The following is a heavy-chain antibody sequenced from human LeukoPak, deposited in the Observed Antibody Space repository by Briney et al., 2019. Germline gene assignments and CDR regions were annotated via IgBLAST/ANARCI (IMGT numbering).Heavy chain of an antibody. CDR2: IRSKAYGGTT. CDR3: TRDRSYDSSGYYSGDY. V-gene: IGHV3-49*04. Sequence: TGGSLRLSCTASGFTFGDYAMSWVRQAPGKGLEWVGFIRSKAYGGTTEYAASVKGRFTISRDDSKSIAYLQMNSLKTEDTAVYYCTRDRSYDSSGYYSGDYWAQGTLVTVSS. D-gene: IGHD3-22*01. J-gene: IGHJ4*02. CDR1: GFTFGDYA.